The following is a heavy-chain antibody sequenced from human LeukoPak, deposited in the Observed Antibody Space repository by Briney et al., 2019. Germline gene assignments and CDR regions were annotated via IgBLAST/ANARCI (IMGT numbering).Heavy chain of an antibody. Sequence: TASETLSLTCTVSGGSISSYYWSWIRQPAGKGLEWIGRIYTSGSTNYNPSLKSRVTISVDTSKNQFSLKLTSVTAADTAVYYCATGYSSSWLDYWGQGTLVTVSS. J-gene: IGHJ4*02. D-gene: IGHD6-13*01. CDR3: ATGYSSSWLDY. CDR2: IYTSGST. CDR1: GGSISSYY. V-gene: IGHV4-4*07.